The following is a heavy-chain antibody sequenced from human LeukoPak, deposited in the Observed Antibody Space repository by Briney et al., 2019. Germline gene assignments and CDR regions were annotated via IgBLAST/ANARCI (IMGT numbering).Heavy chain of an antibody. CDR1: GGSISSGGYY. CDR3: ARSRTYYYDSRVHRDAFDI. CDR2: IYTSGST. Sequence: SETLSLTCAVSGGSISSGGYYWSWIRQPAGKGLEWIGRIYTSGSTNYNPSLKSRVTMSVDTSKNQFSLKLSSVTAADTAVYYCARSRTYYYDSRVHRDAFDIWGQGTMVTVSS. J-gene: IGHJ3*02. D-gene: IGHD3-22*01. V-gene: IGHV4-61*02.